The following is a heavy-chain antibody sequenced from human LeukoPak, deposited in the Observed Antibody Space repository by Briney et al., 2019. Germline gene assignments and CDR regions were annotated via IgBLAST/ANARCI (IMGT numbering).Heavy chain of an antibody. V-gene: IGHV3-11*01. D-gene: IGHD6-13*01. CDR2: ISSSGSTI. J-gene: IGHJ4*02. Sequence: PGGSLRLSCAASGFTFSDYYMSWIRQAPGKGLEWVSYISSSGSTIYYADSVKGRFTISRDNAKNSLYLQMNSLRAEDTAVYYCARDRDSSSWYLYFDYWGQGTLVTASS. CDR3: ARDRDSSSWYLYFDY. CDR1: GFTFSDYY.